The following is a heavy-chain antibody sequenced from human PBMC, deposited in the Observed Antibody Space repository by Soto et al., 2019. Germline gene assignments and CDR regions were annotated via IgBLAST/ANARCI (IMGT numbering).Heavy chain of an antibody. CDR1: GGSVDIDDYY. D-gene: IGHD6-6*01. Sequence: SLTCTVSGGSVDIDDYYWTWIRHPPGKGLEWIGYIYSSGRTSYNPSLESRLTISIDTSKNQFSLHLNSVSAADTAVYFCARDRRNPTDFFDDWGQATLVTLSS. V-gene: IGHV4-30-4*01. J-gene: IGHJ4*02. CDR2: IYSSGRT. CDR3: ARDRRNPTDFFDD.